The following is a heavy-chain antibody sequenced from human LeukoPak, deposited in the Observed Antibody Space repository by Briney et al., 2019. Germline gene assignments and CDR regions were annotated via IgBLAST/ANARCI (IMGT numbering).Heavy chain of an antibody. V-gene: IGHV3-48*01. CDR3: ARSGLSRFDY. CDR1: GFTFSSYS. CDR2: ISSSSSTI. Sequence: GGPLRLSCAASGFTFSSYSMNWVRQAPGKGLEWVSYISSSSSTIYYADPVKGRFTISRDNSKNTLYLQMNSLRAEDTAVYYCARSGLSRFDYWGQGTLVTVSS. J-gene: IGHJ4*02. D-gene: IGHD4/OR15-4a*01.